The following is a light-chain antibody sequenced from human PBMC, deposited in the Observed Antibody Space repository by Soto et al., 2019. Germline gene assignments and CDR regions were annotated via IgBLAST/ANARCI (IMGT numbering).Light chain of an antibody. CDR3: TSYTSSGTWV. J-gene: IGLJ3*02. CDR2: EVS. CDR1: SSDVGGYRH. V-gene: IGLV2-14*01. Sequence: QPVLTQPASVSGSPGQSITISCTGTSSDVGGYRHVSWYQQHPGKAPKLMIYEVSNRPSGVSNRFSGSKSGNTASLTISGLQAEDETDYYCTSYTSSGTWVFGGGTKLTVL.